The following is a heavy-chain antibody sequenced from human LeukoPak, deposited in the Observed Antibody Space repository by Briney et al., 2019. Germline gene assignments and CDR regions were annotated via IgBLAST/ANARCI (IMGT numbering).Heavy chain of an antibody. CDR3: AKDFSYSGGTY. Sequence: GGSLRLSCAASGFTFSSYTMSWVRQAPGEGLEWVSAISGSGGSTYYADSVKGRFTISRDNSKNTLYLQMNSLRAEDTAVYYGAKDFSYSGGTYWGQGTLVTVSS. CDR1: GFTFSSYT. J-gene: IGHJ4*02. D-gene: IGHD1-26*01. V-gene: IGHV3-23*01. CDR2: ISGSGGST.